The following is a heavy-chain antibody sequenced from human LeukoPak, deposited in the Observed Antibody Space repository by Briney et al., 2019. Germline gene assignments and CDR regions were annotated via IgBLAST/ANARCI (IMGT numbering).Heavy chain of an antibody. CDR2: IYSGGTT. CDR3: ARNLSRSGGGGMDV. J-gene: IGHJ6*04. D-gene: IGHD6-13*01. V-gene: IGHV3-53*01. CDR1: GFTVSSNY. Sequence: GGSLRLSCAASGFTVSSNYMSWVRQAPGKGLEWVSVIYSGGTTYYADSVKGRFTISRDNSKNTLYLQMNSLRAEDTAVYYCARNLSRSGGGGMDVWGKGTTVTVSS.